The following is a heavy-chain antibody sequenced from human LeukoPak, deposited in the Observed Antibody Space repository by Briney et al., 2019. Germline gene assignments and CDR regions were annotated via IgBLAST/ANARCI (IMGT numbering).Heavy chain of an antibody. CDR1: GYTFTSYY. D-gene: IGHD1-26*01. CDR3: ARDPAREIPEYYFDY. CDR2: INPSGGST. J-gene: IGHJ4*02. Sequence: ASVKVSCKASGYTFTSYYMHWVRQAPGQGLEWMGIINPSGGSTSYAQKFQGRVTMTRDTSTSTVYMELSSLRSEDTAVYYCARDPAREIPEYYFDYWGQGTLVTVSS. V-gene: IGHV1-46*01.